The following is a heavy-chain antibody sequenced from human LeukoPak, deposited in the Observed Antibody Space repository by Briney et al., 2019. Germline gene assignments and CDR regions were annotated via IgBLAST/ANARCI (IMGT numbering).Heavy chain of an antibody. CDR2: IYYTGTT. Sequence: SETLSLTCTVSGGSISSSSYYWGWIRQPPGKGLEWIGSIYYTGTTYYNPSLKSRVTISVDASKNQFSLKLSSVTAADTAVYYCTTGNYWGQGTLVTVSS. CDR1: GGSISSSSYY. V-gene: IGHV4-39*01. J-gene: IGHJ4*02. D-gene: IGHD1-14*01. CDR3: TTGNY.